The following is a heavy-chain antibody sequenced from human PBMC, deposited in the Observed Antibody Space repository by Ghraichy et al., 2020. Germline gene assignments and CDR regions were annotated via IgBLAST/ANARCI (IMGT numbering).Heavy chain of an antibody. Sequence: LTELSMHWVRQAPGKGLEWMGGFDPEDGETIYAQKFQGRVTMTEDTSTDTAYMELSSLRSEDTAVYYCATIITRLQWVSWGQGTLVTVSS. CDR1: LTELS. J-gene: IGHJ5*02. CDR3: ATIITRLQWVS. CDR2: FDPEDGET. D-gene: IGHD2-15*01. V-gene: IGHV1-24*01.